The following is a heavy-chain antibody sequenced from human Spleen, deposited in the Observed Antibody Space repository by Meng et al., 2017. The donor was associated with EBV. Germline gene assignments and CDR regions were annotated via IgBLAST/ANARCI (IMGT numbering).Heavy chain of an antibody. J-gene: IGHJ4*02. CDR2: INVGNGNR. CDR3: ARGSDDFWTVGFDY. V-gene: IGHV1-3*01. CDR1: GYTFSNYA. Sequence: QVPLVQAGDEVKKPGASVKVSCKASGYTFSNYAMHWVRQAPGQRLEWMGWINVGNGNRKYSQKFRGRVTITRDTSASTASMELSSLRSEDTAVYYCARGSDDFWTVGFDYWGQGTLVTVSS. D-gene: IGHD3-3*01.